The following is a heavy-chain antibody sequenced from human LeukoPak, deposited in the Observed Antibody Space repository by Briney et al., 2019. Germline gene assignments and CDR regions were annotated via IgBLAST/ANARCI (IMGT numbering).Heavy chain of an antibody. Sequence: GASVKVSCKASGYTFTSYGISWVRQAPGQGLEWMGWISAYNGNTNYAQKLQGRVTMTTDTSTSTAYMELRSLRSDDTAVYYCARGTPFFFGEQGAFDIWGQGTMVTVSS. J-gene: IGHJ3*02. CDR3: ARGTPFFFGEQGAFDI. D-gene: IGHD3-10*01. CDR1: GYTFTSYG. V-gene: IGHV1-18*01. CDR2: ISAYNGNT.